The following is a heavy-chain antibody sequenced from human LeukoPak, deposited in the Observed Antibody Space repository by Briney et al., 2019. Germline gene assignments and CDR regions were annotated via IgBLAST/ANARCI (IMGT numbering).Heavy chain of an antibody. D-gene: IGHD5-24*01. CDR2: ISGSGGST. CDR3: AKPTFIDAFDI. V-gene: IGHV3-23*01. J-gene: IGHJ3*02. CDR1: RFTFRSYA. Sequence: GGSLRLSRAASRFTFRSYAMSWVRQAQGKGLEWVSAISGSGGSTYYADSVKGRFTISRDNSKNTLYLQMSSLRAEDTAVYYCAKPTFIDAFDIWGQGTMVTVSS.